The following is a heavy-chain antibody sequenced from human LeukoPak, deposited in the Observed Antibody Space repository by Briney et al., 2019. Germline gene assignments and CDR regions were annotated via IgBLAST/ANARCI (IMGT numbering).Heavy chain of an antibody. CDR2: VRHDGSNS. Sequence: GSLRLSCGASGFIFSNYGMHWVRQAPGKGLEWVAFVRHDGSNSYYADSVKGRFTISRDNSKNTLHLQMNSLRAEDTAVYYCSKKGQADDDGKADWGQGTLVTVSP. J-gene: IGHJ4*02. CDR3: SKKGQADDDGKAD. CDR1: GFIFSNYG. D-gene: IGHD1-1*01. V-gene: IGHV3-30*02.